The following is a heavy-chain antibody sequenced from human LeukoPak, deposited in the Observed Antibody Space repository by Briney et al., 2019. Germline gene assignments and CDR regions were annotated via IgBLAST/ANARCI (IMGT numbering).Heavy chain of an antibody. CDR3: ARESATVVNLDY. CDR2: INSDGSNT. J-gene: IGHJ4*02. CDR1: VFTFSSYW. Sequence: GGSLRLSCAASVFTFSSYWMHWVRQAPWKGLVWVSRINSDGSNTNYADSVKGRFTISRDNAKNTLYLQMNSLRAEDTAVYYCARESATVVNLDYWGQGTLVTVSS. V-gene: IGHV3-74*01. D-gene: IGHD4-23*01.